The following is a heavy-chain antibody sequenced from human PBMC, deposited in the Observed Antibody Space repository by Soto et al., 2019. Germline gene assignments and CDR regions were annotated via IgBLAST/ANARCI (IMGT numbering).Heavy chain of an antibody. J-gene: IGHJ5*02. V-gene: IGHV1-2*02. CDR2: INPNSGGT. CDR3: ARAVDYSGCSISFTFDP. CDR1: GYTFTGYY. D-gene: IGHD6-19*01. Sequence: ASVKVSCKASGYTFTGYYMHWVRQAPGQGLEWMGWINPNSGGTNYAQKFQGRVTMTRDTSISTAYMELSSLRSEDTAVYYCARAVDYSGCSISFTFDPWGQGTLVTVSS.